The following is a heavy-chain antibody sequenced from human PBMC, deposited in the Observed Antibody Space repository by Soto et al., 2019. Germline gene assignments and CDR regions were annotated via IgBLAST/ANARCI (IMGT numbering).Heavy chain of an antibody. CDR2: ISGSGGST. D-gene: IGHD6-19*01. CDR1: GFTFSSYA. Sequence: EVQLLESGGGLVQPGGSLRLSCAASGFTFSSYAMSWVRQAPGKGLEWVSLISGSGGSTYYADSVKGRFTFSRDNSKNPRKLQMNSLRAEDTAVYYGARERSGWYTFDYWGRGTLVTVSS. CDR3: ARERSGWYTFDY. J-gene: IGHJ4*02. V-gene: IGHV3-23*01.